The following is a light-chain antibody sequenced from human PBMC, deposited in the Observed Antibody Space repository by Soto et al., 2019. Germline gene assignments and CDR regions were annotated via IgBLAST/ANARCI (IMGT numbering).Light chain of an antibody. V-gene: IGKV1-5*03. CDR3: QHYNSYSEA. Sequence: DIQMTQSPSTLSGSVGDRVTITCRASQTISSWLAWYQQKPGKAPKLLIYKASTLKSGVPSRFSGSGSGTVFALTFSSLQPDDFATYYCQHYNSYSEAFGQGTKVELK. CDR2: KAS. CDR1: QTISSW. J-gene: IGKJ1*01.